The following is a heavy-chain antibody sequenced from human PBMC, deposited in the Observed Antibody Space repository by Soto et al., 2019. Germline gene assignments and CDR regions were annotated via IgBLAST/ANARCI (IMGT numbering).Heavy chain of an antibody. J-gene: IGHJ6*02. CDR2: INPSGGNT. V-gene: IGHV1-46*01. D-gene: IGHD2-15*01. CDR1: GYTLIMYY. Sequence: GASVKVSCKASGYTLIMYYIHWMRQAPGQGLEWMGLINPSGGNTNYAQKFQERVTITRDMSTSTAYMELSSLRSEDTAVYYCAAVGYLYYYYGMDVWGQGTTVTVSS. CDR3: AAVGYLYYYYGMDV.